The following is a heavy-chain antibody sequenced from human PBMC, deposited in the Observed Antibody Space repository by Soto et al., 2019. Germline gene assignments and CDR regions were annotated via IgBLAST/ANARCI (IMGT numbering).Heavy chain of an antibody. CDR3: VTLYYYNYVGV. Sequence: QVQLVESGGILVKPGGSLRLSCATSGFTFSDYYMTWIRQAPGKGLQWISYISSSGAAVYYADSVKGRFTISRDNDKKSLYLQMTSLRAEDTAVYYCVTLYYYNYVGVWGKGTTVTVSS. J-gene: IGHJ6*03. CDR2: ISSSGAAV. V-gene: IGHV3-11*01. CDR1: GFTFSDYY.